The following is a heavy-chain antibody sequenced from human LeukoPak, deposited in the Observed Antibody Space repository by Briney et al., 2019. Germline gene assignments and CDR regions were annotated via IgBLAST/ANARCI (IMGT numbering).Heavy chain of an antibody. Sequence: ASVKVSCKASGYTFTSYGIGWVRQAPGQGLEWMGWISAYNGNTNYAQKLQGRVTMTTDTSTSTAYMELRSLRSDDTAVYYCARESLPTTVVTPAFFDYWGQGTLVTVSS. V-gene: IGHV1-18*01. CDR1: GYTFTSYG. CDR2: ISAYNGNT. J-gene: IGHJ4*02. CDR3: ARESLPTTVVTPAFFDY. D-gene: IGHD4-23*01.